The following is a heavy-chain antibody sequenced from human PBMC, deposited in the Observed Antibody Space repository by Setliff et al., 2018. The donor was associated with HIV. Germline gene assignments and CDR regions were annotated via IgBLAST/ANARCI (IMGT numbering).Heavy chain of an antibody. V-gene: IGHV4-59*01. D-gene: IGHD6-6*01. CDR1: GASISSYY. Sequence: SETLSLTCNVSGASISSYYWTWIRQSPGNRLEWLGYITDSGNTNYNPSLRLRVTISADTSKNQVSIRLRSVTAADTAVYYCARDLVSIAARPTEFDYWGQGYLVTVS. CDR3: ARDLVSIAARPTEFDY. J-gene: IGHJ4*02. CDR2: ITDSGNT.